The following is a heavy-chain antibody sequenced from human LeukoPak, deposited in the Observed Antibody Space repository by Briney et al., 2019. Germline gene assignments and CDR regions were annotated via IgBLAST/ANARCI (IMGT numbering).Heavy chain of an antibody. CDR3: AKGSIRGVIITALDY. CDR1: GFAFSSCA. Sequence: GGSLRLSCAASGFAFSSCAMSWVRQAPGKGLEWVSAISGSGGSTYYADSVKGRFTISRDNSKNTLYLQMNSLRAEDTAVYYCAKGSIRGVIITALDYWGQGTLVTVSS. J-gene: IGHJ4*02. D-gene: IGHD3-10*01. V-gene: IGHV3-23*01. CDR2: ISGSGGST.